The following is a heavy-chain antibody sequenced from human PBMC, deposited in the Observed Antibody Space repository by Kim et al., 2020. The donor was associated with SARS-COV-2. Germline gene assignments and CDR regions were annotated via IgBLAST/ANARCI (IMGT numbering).Heavy chain of an antibody. CDR2: IYNNGTT. CDR3: ARVRERREGEPNAPIS. D-gene: IGHD2-8*01. Sequence: SETLSLTCTFSGGSISSSGYYSAWIGQSPGKGLEWIGHIYNNGTTYYTPSLNSRVTISVDTSKNQFSLKLASVTDADTAVYYCARVRERREGEPNAPISWGQGTLVIVSS. CDR1: GGSISSSGYY. J-gene: IGHJ4*02. V-gene: IGHV4-39*01.